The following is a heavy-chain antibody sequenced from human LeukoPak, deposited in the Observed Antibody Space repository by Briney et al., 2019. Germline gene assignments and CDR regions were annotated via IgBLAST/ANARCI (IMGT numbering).Heavy chain of an antibody. J-gene: IGHJ4*02. CDR2: MNPNSGNT. CDR1: GYTFTSYD. D-gene: IGHD1-20*01. V-gene: IGHV1-8*03. Sequence: ASVKVSCKASGYTFTSYDINWVRQATGQGLEWMGWMNPNSGNTGYAQKFQGRVTITRNTSISTAHMELSSLRSEDTAVYYCATVKGITGTTGGFDYWGQGTLVTVSS. CDR3: ATVKGITGTTGGFDY.